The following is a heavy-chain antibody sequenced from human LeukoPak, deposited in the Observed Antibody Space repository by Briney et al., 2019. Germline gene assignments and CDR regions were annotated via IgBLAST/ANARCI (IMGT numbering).Heavy chain of an antibody. V-gene: IGHV4-59*08. J-gene: IGHJ4*02. CDR2: IYYSGSI. CDR3: ARQHCSSTSCYLHY. D-gene: IGHD2-2*01. CDR1: GVSISSYY. Sequence: SETLSLTCTVSGVSISSYYWSWIRQPPGKGLEWIGHIYYSGSIKYNPSLKSRVAISADTSKNQFSLKLSSVTAADTAAYYCARQHCSSTSCYLHYWGQGALVTVSS.